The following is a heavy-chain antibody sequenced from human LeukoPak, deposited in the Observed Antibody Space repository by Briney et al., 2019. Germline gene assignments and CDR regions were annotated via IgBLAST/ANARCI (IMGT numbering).Heavy chain of an antibody. CDR3: AKSVAATIGY. CDR2: ISYDGSNK. J-gene: IGHJ4*02. V-gene: IGHV3-30*18. Sequence: GGSLRLSCAASGFTFSSYGMHWVSQAPGKGLEWVAVISYDGSNKYYADSVKGRFTISRDNSKNTLYLQMNCLRAEDTAVYYCAKSVAATIGYWGQGTLVTVSS. CDR1: GFTFSSYG. D-gene: IGHD5-12*01.